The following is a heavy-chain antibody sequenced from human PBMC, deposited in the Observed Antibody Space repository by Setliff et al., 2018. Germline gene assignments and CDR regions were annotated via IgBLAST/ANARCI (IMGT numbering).Heavy chain of an antibody. V-gene: IGHV4-4*07. D-gene: IGHD4-17*01. CDR3: AKDRALDYGDYASSYFQH. Sequence: PSETLSLTCTVSGASLTGNYWTWIRQPAGKGLEWIGRVYTSGNTNYNPYLKSRLTMSVDTSKNQFSLKLRSVTAADTAVYYCAKDRALDYGDYASSYFQHWGQGTLVTVSS. J-gene: IGHJ1*01. CDR1: GASLTGNY. CDR2: VYTSGNT.